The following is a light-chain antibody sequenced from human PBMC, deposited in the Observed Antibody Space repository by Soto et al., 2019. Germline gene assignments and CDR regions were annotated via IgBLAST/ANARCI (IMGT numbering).Light chain of an antibody. CDR1: QRIRSY. CDR2: AAS. J-gene: IGKJ5*01. V-gene: IGKV1-39*01. Sequence: DIQMTQSPSSLSAVVGDRVTITCRTSQRIRSYLNWYQQKSGKAPKLLISAASNLQSGVPYRFSGSGSGTDFTLTISSLQPEDVATYYCQHSHSTPRITFGQGTRLEIK. CDR3: QHSHSTPRIT.